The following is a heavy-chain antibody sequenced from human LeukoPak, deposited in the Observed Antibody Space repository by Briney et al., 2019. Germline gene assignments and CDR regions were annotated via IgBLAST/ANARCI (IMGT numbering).Heavy chain of an antibody. V-gene: IGHV4-59*05. CDR3: VRQPTRDGFDI. D-gene: IGHD1-1*01. CDR2: IFYAGNT. CDR1: GGSISSYY. Sequence: ASETLSLTCTVSGGSISSYYWSWIRQPPGKGPESIGSIFYAGNTYYHPFFKSRVTISVDTSRNQFSLKLSSVTAADTAAYYCVRQPTRDGFDIWGQGTMVTVSS. J-gene: IGHJ3*02.